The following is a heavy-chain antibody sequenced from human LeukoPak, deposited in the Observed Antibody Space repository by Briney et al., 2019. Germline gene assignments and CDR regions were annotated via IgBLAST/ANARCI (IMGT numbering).Heavy chain of an antibody. Sequence: GGSLRLSCAASGFTVSSNYMSWVRQAPGKGLEWVSVIYSGGITYYADSVKGRFTISRDNSKNTLYLQMNSLRAEDTAVYYCASGAGDLGDAFDIWGQGTMVTVSS. CDR2: IYSGGIT. CDR1: GFTVSSNY. V-gene: IGHV3-66*02. D-gene: IGHD7-27*01. CDR3: ASGAGDLGDAFDI. J-gene: IGHJ3*02.